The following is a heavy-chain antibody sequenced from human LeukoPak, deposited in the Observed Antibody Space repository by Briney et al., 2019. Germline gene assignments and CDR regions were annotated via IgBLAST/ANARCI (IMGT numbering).Heavy chain of an antibody. J-gene: IGHJ4*02. D-gene: IGHD3-10*01. CDR2: IYYSGSI. Sequence: PSETLSLTCTVSGGSISSSSYYWGWIRQPPGKGLEWIGSIYYSGSIYYNPSLKSRVTISVDTSKNQFSLKLSFVTAADTAVYYCARHADSGLWFGELLHLDYWGQGTLVTVSS. CDR1: GGSISSSSYY. CDR3: ARHADSGLWFGELLHLDY. V-gene: IGHV4-39*01.